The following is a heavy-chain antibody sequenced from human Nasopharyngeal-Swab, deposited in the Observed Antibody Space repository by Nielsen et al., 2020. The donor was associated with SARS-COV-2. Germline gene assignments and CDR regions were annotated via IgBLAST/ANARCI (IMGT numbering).Heavy chain of an antibody. CDR2: IYYSGST. CDR3: ARVGTYYYDSSGHLNYYYYYYMDV. D-gene: IGHD3-22*01. J-gene: IGHJ6*03. Sequence: WIRQPPGKGLEWIGYIYYSGSTNYNPSLKSRVPISVDTSKNQFSLKLSSVTAADTAVYYCARVGTYYYDSSGHLNYYYYYYMDVWGKGTTVTVSS. V-gene: IGHV4-59*01.